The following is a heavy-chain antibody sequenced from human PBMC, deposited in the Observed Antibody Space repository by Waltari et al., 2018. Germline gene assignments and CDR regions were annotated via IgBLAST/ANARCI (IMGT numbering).Heavy chain of an antibody. CDR1: GGTFSSYA. CDR3: ARGAEYSSSPGNYYYYGMDV. CDR2: IIPIFGTA. J-gene: IGHJ6*02. Sequence: QVQLVQSGAEVKKPGSSVKVSCKASGGTFSSYAISWVRQAPGPGLGWMGGIIPIFGTANYAQKFQGRVTITADESTSTAYMELSSLRSEDTAVYYCARGAEYSSSPGNYYYYGMDVWGQGTTVTVSS. V-gene: IGHV1-69*01. D-gene: IGHD6-6*01.